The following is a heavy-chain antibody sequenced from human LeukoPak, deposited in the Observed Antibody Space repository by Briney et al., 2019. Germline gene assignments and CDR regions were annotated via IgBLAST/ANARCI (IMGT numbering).Heavy chain of an antibody. J-gene: IGHJ5*02. CDR3: ARGPTYYYDSSGYHNWFDP. CDR2: INTGNGNT. CDR1: GYTFTDYA. Sequence: ASVKVSCKASGYTFTDYAIHWVRQAPGQRLEWMGWINTGNGNTRYSQKFQDKFTIARDTSASTAYMELSSLRSEDTAVYYCARGPTYYYDSSGYHNWFDPWGQGTLVTVSS. D-gene: IGHD3-22*01. V-gene: IGHV1-3*04.